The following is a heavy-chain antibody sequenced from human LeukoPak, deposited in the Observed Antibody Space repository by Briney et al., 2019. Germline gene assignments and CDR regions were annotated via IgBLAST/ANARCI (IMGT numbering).Heavy chain of an antibody. J-gene: IGHJ4*02. V-gene: IGHV3-7*01. CDR3: ARDPPAYYYDSSGYTVD. CDR1: EFSFSTYW. D-gene: IGHD3-22*01. Sequence: GGSLRLSCAASEFSFSTYWMSWVRQAPGKGLEWVANIKPDGSEKYYVDSVKGRFTISRDNAENSLYLQMNSLRAEDTAVYYCARDPPAYYYDSSGYTVDWGQGTLVTVSS. CDR2: IKPDGSEK.